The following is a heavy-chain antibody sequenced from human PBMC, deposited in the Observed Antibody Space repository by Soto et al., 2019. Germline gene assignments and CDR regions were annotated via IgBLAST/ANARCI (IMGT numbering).Heavy chain of an antibody. Sequence: QVQLQQWGTGLLKPSETLSLTCAVYGESFSENYWSWIRQPPGKGLEWIGEINHSGRTNYNPSLKSRVAMSGATSKNQFSLHLRSVTAADTAVYYCARGGSTPMVFRYWGQGTLVTVSS. CDR2: INHSGRT. V-gene: IGHV4-34*01. CDR3: ARGGSTPMVFRY. J-gene: IGHJ4*02. CDR1: GESFSENY. D-gene: IGHD5-18*01.